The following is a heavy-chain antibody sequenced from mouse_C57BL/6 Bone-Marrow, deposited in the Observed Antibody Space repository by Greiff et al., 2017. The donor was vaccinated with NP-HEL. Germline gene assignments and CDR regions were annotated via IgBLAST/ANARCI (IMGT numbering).Heavy chain of an antibody. CDR1: GFTFSSYA. CDR2: ISSGGDYI. D-gene: IGHD4-1*01. V-gene: IGHV5-9-1*02. Sequence: EVQRVESGEGLVKPGGSLKLSCAASGFTFSSYAMSWVRQTPEKRLEWVAYISSGGDYIYYADTVKGRFTISRDNARNTLYLQMSSLKSEDTAMYYCTREGGLGPFAYWGQGTLVTVSA. J-gene: IGHJ3*01. CDR3: TREGGLGPFAY.